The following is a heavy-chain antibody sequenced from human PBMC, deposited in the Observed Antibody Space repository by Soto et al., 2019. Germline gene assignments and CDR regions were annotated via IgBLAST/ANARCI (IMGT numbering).Heavy chain of an antibody. CDR1: GYTFTSYA. V-gene: IGHV1-3*01. Sequence: ASVKVSCKAFGYTFTSYAMHWVRQAPGQRLEWMGWINAGNGNTKYSQKFQGRVTITRDTSASTAYMELSSLRSEDTAVYYCARSPSIDAFDIWGQGTMVTVSS. CDR3: ARSPSIDAFDI. CDR2: INAGNGNT. J-gene: IGHJ3*02.